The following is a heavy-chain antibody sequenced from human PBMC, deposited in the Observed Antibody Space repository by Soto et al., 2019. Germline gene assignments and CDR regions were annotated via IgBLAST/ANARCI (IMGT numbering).Heavy chain of an antibody. CDR2: ISHDGNNK. CDR1: GFTFSSYV. Sequence: QVQLVQSGGGVVQPGRSLRLSCAASGFTFSSYVTHWVRQAPGKGLEWVAVISHDGNNKYYADSVKGRFTISRDNYKSTLYLQMNSLTTEDTAVYYCAKGGPDCASTTCYLLVAFDIWGQGTMVTVSS. V-gene: IGHV3-30*18. D-gene: IGHD2-2*01. CDR3: AKGGPDCASTTCYLLVAFDI. J-gene: IGHJ3*02.